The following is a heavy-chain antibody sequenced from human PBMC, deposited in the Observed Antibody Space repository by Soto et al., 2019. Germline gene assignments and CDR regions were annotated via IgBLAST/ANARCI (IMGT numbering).Heavy chain of an antibody. CDR2: INPAKGDT. CDR1: GYTFTTHT. CDR3: ARDDSGFSGSHYINDFNY. V-gene: IGHV1-3*01. J-gene: IGHJ4*02. Sequence: ASVKVSCKASGYTFTTHTLNLVRQAPGQRLERMGWINPAKGDTEYSQRFQGRVTITRDTSASTAYMELSSLRYEDTAVYYCARDDSGFSGSHYINDFNYWGQGALVTVSS. D-gene: IGHD1-26*01.